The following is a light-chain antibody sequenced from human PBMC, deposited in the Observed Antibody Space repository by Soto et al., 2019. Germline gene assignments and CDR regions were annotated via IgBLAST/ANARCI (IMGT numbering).Light chain of an antibody. CDR1: SSEVGAYNY. Sequence: QSALTQPASVSGSPGQSITISCTGTSSEVGAYNYVSWYQQHPVKAPKLMIYDVSSRPSGISNRFSGSKSGNTASLTISGVQAEDEADYYCSSYASSSTVIFGGGTKVTVL. CDR2: DVS. J-gene: IGLJ2*01. CDR3: SSYASSSTVI. V-gene: IGLV2-14*01.